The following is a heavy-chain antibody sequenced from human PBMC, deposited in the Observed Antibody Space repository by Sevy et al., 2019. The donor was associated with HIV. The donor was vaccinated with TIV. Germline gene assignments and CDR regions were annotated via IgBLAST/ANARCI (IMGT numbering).Heavy chain of an antibody. Sequence: GGSLRLSCVASKFRLSNYAMNWVRQAPGKGLEWVSGIIGSGGSSYYSDSVKGRFTISRDNSKNTLYLQMNSLRAEDTAMYYCAKDLYYDNSLFDYWGQGILVTVSS. CDR1: KFRLSNYA. CDR3: AKDLYYDNSLFDY. J-gene: IGHJ4*02. D-gene: IGHD3-22*01. CDR2: IIGSGGSS. V-gene: IGHV3-23*01.